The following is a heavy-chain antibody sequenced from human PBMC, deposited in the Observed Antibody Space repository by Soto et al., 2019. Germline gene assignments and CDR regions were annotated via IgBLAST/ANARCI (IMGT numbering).Heavy chain of an antibody. Sequence: SETLSLTCTVSGGSISSYYWSWIRQPPGKGLEWIGYIYYSGSTNYNPSLKSRVTISVDTSKNQFSLKLSSVTAADTAVYYCARDGHGDLEFDYWGQGTLVTVSS. CDR2: IYYSGST. D-gene: IGHD4-17*01. CDR3: ARDGHGDLEFDY. CDR1: GGSISSYY. J-gene: IGHJ4*02. V-gene: IGHV4-59*01.